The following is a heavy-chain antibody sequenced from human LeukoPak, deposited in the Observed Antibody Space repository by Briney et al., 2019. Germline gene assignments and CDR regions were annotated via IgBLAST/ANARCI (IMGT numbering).Heavy chain of an antibody. CDR1: GNYW. D-gene: IGHD5-24*01. CDR3: ARGGKEMATGGDY. V-gene: IGHV3-74*01. J-gene: IGHJ4*02. Sequence: GGSLRLSCAASGNYWMHWVRQAPGKGLVWVTHINSDGSWTSYADSVKGRFTISKDNSKNTLYLQMNSLRAEDTAVYYCARGGKEMATGGDYWGQGTLVTVSS. CDR2: INSDGSWT.